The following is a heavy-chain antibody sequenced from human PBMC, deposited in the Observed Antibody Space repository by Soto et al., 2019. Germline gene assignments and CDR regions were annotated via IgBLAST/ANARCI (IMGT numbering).Heavy chain of an antibody. D-gene: IGHD1-26*01. J-gene: IGHJ5*02. V-gene: IGHV4-39*01. CDR2: IYYSGST. Sequence: SETLSLTCTVSGDSISSNSYYWGWIRQPPGKGLEWIGSIYYSGSTYYNPSLKSRVTISVDTSKNQFSLKLSSVTAADTAVYYCATQEVGGSYVYTFDPWGQGTLVTVSS. CDR1: GDSISSNSYY. CDR3: ATQEVGGSYVYTFDP.